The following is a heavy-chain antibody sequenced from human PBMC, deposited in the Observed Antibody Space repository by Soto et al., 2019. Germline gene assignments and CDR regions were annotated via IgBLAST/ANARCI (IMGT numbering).Heavy chain of an antibody. D-gene: IGHD6-19*01. CDR1: GYSFSSYW. V-gene: IGHV5-51*01. CDR3: ARRTYTSGWRHYFDY. J-gene: IGHJ4*02. CDR2: IDPHSNT. Sequence: GESLKISCQGSGYSFSSYWIGWVRQMPGKGLEWMAFIDPHSNTRYSPSFEGQITISADKSISTAYLQWSSLKASDTAIYYCARRTYTSGWRHYFDYWGQGTLVTSPQ.